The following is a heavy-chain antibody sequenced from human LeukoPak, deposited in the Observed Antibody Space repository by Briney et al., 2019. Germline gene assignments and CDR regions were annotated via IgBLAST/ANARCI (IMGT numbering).Heavy chain of an antibody. V-gene: IGHV3-48*04. Sequence: GGSLRLSCAASGFTFSTYGMNWVRQAPGKGLEWISYISSDNSIIYYADSVKGRFTISRDNAKNSLHLQMNSLRAEDTAVYYCTSLGFDPDYWGQGALVTVSS. CDR1: GFTFSTYG. CDR3: TSLGFDPDY. D-gene: IGHD3-9*01. CDR2: ISSDNSII. J-gene: IGHJ4*02.